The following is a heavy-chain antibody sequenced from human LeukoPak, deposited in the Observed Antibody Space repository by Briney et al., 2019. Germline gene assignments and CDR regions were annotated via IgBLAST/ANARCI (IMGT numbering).Heavy chain of an antibody. CDR3: ARDYRENGGDWFDP. CDR2: ISGSGGST. CDR1: GFTLSSYA. J-gene: IGHJ5*02. V-gene: IGHV3-23*01. D-gene: IGHD3-16*01. Sequence: GGSLRLSCAASGFTLSSYAMSWVRQAPGKGLEWVSAISGSGGSTYYADSVKGRFTISRDNSKNTLYLQMNSLRAEDTAVYYCARDYRENGGDWFDPWGQGTLVTVSS.